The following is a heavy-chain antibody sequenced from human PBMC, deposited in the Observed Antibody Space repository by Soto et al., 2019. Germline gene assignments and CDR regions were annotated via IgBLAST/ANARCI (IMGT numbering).Heavy chain of an antibody. Sequence: QVQLQESGPGLVKPSQTLSLTCTVSGGSISSGGYYWSWIRQHPGKGLEWIGYIYYSGSTYYNPSLKSPVTISVDTSKNQFSLKLSSVTAADTAVYYCARGFLAGNPPDYWGQGTLVTVSS. V-gene: IGHV4-31*01. CDR1: GGSISSGGYY. CDR2: IYYSGST. D-gene: IGHD2-21*01. J-gene: IGHJ4*02. CDR3: ARGFLAGNPPDY.